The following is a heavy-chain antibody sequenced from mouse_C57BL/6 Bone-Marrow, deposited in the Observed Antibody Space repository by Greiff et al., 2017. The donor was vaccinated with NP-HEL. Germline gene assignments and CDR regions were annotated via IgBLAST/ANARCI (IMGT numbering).Heavy chain of an antibody. CDR2: ISSGGDYI. CDR3: TRDRGDDGYPAWFAY. V-gene: IGHV5-9-1*02. CDR1: GFTFSSYA. D-gene: IGHD2-3*01. J-gene: IGHJ3*01. Sequence: EVMLVESGEGLVKPGGSLKLSCAASGFTFSSYAMSWVRQTPEKRLEWVAYISSGGDYIYYADTVQGRFTISRDNARNTLYLQMSSLKSEDTAMYYCTRDRGDDGYPAWFAYWGQGTLVTVSA.